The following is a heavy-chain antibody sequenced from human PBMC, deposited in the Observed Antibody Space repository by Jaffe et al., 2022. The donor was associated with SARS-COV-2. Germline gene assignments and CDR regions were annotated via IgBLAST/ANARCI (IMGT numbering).Heavy chain of an antibody. J-gene: IGHJ6*02. Sequence: QVQLQESGPGLVKPSGTLSLTCAVSGGSISSSNWWSWVRQPPGKGLEWIGEIYHSGSTNYNPSLKSRVTISVDKSKNQFSLKLSSVTAADTAVYYCARDGVSWDYYYYYGMDVWGQGTTVTVSS. CDR2: IYHSGST. D-gene: IGHD1-26*01. CDR3: ARDGVSWDYYYYYGMDV. CDR1: GGSISSSNW. V-gene: IGHV4-4*02.